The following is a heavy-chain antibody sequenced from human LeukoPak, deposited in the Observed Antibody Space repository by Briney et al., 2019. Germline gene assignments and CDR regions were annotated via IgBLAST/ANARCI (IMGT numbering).Heavy chain of an antibody. CDR1: GYTFTNYG. D-gene: IGHD3-3*01. V-gene: IGHV1-8*03. Sequence: ASVKVSCKASGYTFTNYGISWVRQATGQGLEWMGWMNPNSGNTGYAQKFQGRVTITRNTSISTAYMELSSLRSEDTAVYYCARGGLSDFWSGYYAFDIWGQGTMVTVSS. CDR2: MNPNSGNT. J-gene: IGHJ3*02. CDR3: ARGGLSDFWSGYYAFDI.